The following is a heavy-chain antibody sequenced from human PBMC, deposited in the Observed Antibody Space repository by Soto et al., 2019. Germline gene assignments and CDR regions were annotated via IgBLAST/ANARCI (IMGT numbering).Heavy chain of an antibody. CDR3: AGERQVISGLEYKSGMDV. Sequence: PSETLSLTCTVSGGSISSGDYYWSWIRQPPGKGLEWIGYIYYSGSTYYNPSLKSRVTISVDTSKNQFSLKLSSVTAADTAVYYCAGERQVISGLEYKSGMDVWGQGTTVTVYS. CDR1: GGSISSGDYY. V-gene: IGHV4-30-4*01. J-gene: IGHJ6*02. D-gene: IGHD2-21*01. CDR2: IYYSGST.